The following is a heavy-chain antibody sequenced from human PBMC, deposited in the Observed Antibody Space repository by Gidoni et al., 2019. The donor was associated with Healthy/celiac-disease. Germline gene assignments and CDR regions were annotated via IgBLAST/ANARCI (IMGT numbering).Heavy chain of an antibody. Sequence: QVQLVESAVGLVQPGRSLRLSCAASGFTFSCYGLHWVRQAPGKGLAWVAVIWYDGSNKYYADSVKGRFTISRDNSKITLYLQMNSLRAEDTAVYYCATHKAIAALGAFDIWGQGTMVTVSS. CDR3: ATHKAIAALGAFDI. D-gene: IGHD6-13*01. V-gene: IGHV3-33*01. J-gene: IGHJ3*02. CDR1: GFTFSCYG. CDR2: IWYDGSNK.